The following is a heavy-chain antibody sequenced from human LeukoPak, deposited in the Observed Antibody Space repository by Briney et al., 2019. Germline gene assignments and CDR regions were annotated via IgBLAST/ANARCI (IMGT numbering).Heavy chain of an antibody. V-gene: IGHV1-2*02. J-gene: IGHJ4*02. CDR3: ATNRVGSSFDY. CDR1: GYTLTGHY. Sequence: GASVKVSCEASGYTLTGHYMHWARQAPGQGLEWMGRIDINSGGTTFAHHFQGRVTLTRDTSISTGYMELSGLTSDDTAVYYCATNRVGSSFDYWGQGTLVSVSS. D-gene: IGHD5-24*01. CDR2: IDINSGGT.